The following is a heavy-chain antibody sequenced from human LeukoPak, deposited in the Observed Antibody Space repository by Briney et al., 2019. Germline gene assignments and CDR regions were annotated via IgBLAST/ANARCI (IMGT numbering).Heavy chain of an antibody. J-gene: IGHJ4*02. CDR2: INPSGGST. CDR1: GYPFTSYY. CDR3: ARNTLDTAMGAAVDY. V-gene: IGHV1-46*03. Sequence: ASVKVSCKASGYPFTSYYMHWVRQAPGQGLEWMGIINPSGGSTSYAQKFQGRVTMTRDTSTSTVYMELSSLRSEDTAVYYCARNTLDTAMGAAVDYWGQGTLVTVFS. D-gene: IGHD5-18*01.